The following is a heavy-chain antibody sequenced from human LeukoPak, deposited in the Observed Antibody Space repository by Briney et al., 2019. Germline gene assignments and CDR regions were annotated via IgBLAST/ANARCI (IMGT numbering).Heavy chain of an antibody. V-gene: IGHV3-21*01. CDR3: AREDGSGSPNDY. CDR1: GFTFSSYS. CDR2: ISSSSSYI. Sequence: GGSLRLSCAASGFTFSSYSMNWVRQAPGKGLEWVSSISSSSSYIYYADSVKGRFTISRDNAKNSLYLQMNSLGAEDTAVYYCAREDGSGSPNDYWGQGTLVTVSS. D-gene: IGHD3-10*01. J-gene: IGHJ4*02.